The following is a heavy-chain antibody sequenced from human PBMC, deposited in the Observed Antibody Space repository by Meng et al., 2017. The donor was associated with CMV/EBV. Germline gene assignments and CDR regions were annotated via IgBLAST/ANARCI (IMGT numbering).Heavy chain of an antibody. CDR3: ARGRGNDFWSGYSTTEFDP. J-gene: IGHJ5*02. Sequence: SETLSLTCAVYGGSFSSYYWSWIRQPPGKGLEWIGEINHNGSANYNPSLKSRVSISVDTSKNQFSLKLSSVTAADTAVYYCARGRGNDFWSGYSTTEFDPWGQGTLVTVSS. D-gene: IGHD3-3*01. CDR2: INHNGSA. CDR1: GGSFSSYY. V-gene: IGHV4-34*01.